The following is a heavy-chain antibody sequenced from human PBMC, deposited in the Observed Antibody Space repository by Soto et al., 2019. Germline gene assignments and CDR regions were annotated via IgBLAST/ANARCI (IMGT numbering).Heavy chain of an antibody. Sequence: ASVKVSCKASGGTFSSYAISWVRQAPGQGLEWMGGIIPIFGTANYAQKFQGRVTITADESTSTAYMELSSLRSEDTAVYYCARLDTVPAYYFDYWGQGTLVTSPQ. CDR1: GGTFSSYA. V-gene: IGHV1-69*13. CDR3: ARLDTVPAYYFDY. J-gene: IGHJ4*02. CDR2: IIPIFGTA. D-gene: IGHD4-17*01.